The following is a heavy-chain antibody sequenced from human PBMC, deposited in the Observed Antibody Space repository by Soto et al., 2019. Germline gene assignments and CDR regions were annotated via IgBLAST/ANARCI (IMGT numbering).Heavy chain of an antibody. D-gene: IGHD3-3*01. Sequence: QVQLQQWGAGLLKPSETLSLTCAVYGGSFSGYYWSWIRQPPGKGLEWIGEINHSGSTNYNPSLKSRVTTSVDTSKNQFSLKLSSVTAADTAVYYCARFRIFHNYYYYGMDVWGQGTTVTVSS. V-gene: IGHV4-34*01. CDR3: ARFRIFHNYYYYGMDV. CDR2: INHSGST. J-gene: IGHJ6*02. CDR1: GGSFSGYY.